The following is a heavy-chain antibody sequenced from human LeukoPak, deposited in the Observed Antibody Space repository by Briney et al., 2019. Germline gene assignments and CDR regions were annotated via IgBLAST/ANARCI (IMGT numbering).Heavy chain of an antibody. CDR2: INPNSGGT. Sequence: ASVKVSCKASGYTFTGYYIHWVRQAPGQGLEWMGWINPNSGGTNYAQKFQGRVTMTRDTSISTAYMELSRLRSDDTAVYYCARVPDTAMVKFDYWGQGTLVTVSS. J-gene: IGHJ4*02. V-gene: IGHV1-2*02. CDR3: ARVPDTAMVKFDY. CDR1: GYTFTGYY. D-gene: IGHD5-18*01.